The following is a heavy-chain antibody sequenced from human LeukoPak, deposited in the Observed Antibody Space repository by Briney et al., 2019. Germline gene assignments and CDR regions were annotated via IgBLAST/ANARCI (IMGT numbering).Heavy chain of an antibody. CDR2: ISAYNGNT. CDR1: GYTFTSYG. Sequence: GASVKVSXKASGYTFTSYGISWVRQAPGQGLEWMGWISAYNGNTNYAQKPQGRVTMTTDTSTSTAYMELRSLRSDDTAVYYCARGQSVLWFGELLDWGQGTLVTVSS. V-gene: IGHV1-18*01. D-gene: IGHD3-10*01. J-gene: IGHJ4*02. CDR3: ARGQSVLWFGELLD.